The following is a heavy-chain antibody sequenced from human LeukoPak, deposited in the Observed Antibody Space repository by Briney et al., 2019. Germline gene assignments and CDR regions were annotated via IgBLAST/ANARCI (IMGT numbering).Heavy chain of an antibody. J-gene: IGHJ5*02. Sequence: SETLSLTCTVSGGSISNYYWSWIRQPPGKGLEWIGYIYYSGSTNYNPSLKSRVTISVDTSKNQFSLKLSSVTAADTAVYYCARDGRAGSPYNWFDPWGQGTLVTVSS. D-gene: IGHD3-10*01. V-gene: IGHV4-59*12. CDR1: GGSISNYY. CDR2: IYYSGST. CDR3: ARDGRAGSPYNWFDP.